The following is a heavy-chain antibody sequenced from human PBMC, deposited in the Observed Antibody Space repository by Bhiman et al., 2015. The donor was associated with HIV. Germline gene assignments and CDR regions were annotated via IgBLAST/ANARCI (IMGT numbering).Heavy chain of an antibody. Sequence: QVQLVESGGGVVQPGGSLRLSCAASGFTFSTYGMHWVRQAPGKGLEWVAFIRSDGTNRYYADSVKGRFTISRDNSYNTLYLQMNSLRAEDTATYYCARDRPTLSYYDSSSYSPFDYWGQGTLVTVSS. CDR3: ARDRPTLSYYDSSSYSPFDY. D-gene: IGHD3-22*01. CDR2: IRSDGTNR. V-gene: IGHV3-30*02. CDR1: GFTFSTYG. J-gene: IGHJ4*02.